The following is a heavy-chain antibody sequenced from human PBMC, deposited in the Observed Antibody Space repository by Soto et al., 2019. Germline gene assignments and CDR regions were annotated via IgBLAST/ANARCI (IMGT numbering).Heavy chain of an antibody. CDR3: ARSLWSPYFYYGLDV. V-gene: IGHV3-74*01. CDR1: GFALSRYW. Sequence: GGSLRLSCTASGFALSRYWMYWVRQAPGKGLVWVSHINSGGNITPYPDSVRGRFTISRDNSKNTLYLDMHSLTTDDTAVYFCARSLWSPYFYYGLDVWGQGTTVTVS. J-gene: IGHJ6*02. CDR2: INSGGNIT. D-gene: IGHD2-21*01.